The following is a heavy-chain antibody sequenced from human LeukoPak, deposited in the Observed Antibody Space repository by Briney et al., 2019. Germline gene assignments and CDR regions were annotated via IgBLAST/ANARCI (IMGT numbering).Heavy chain of an antibody. CDR1: GFTFSSYA. CDR2: ISGSGGST. V-gene: IGHV3-23*01. J-gene: IGHJ6*02. CDR3: AKRGGYYGSGSYWPYYYYGMDV. D-gene: IGHD3-10*01. Sequence: GGSLRLSCAASGFTFSSYAMSWVRQAPGKGLEWVSAISGSGGSTYYADSVKGRFTISRDNSKNTLYLQMNSLRAEDTAVYCCAKRGGYYGSGSYWPYYYYGMDVWGQGTTVTVSS.